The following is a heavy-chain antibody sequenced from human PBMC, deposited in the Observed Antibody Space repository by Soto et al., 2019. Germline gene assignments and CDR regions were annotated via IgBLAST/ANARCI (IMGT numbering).Heavy chain of an antibody. J-gene: IGHJ1*01. D-gene: IGHD6-13*01. Sequence: GASVKVSCKASGYSFADHYLHWVRQAPGQGPEWMGVVNPSGGSTTYAQNFQGRVTMTRDTSTSTVYMELSSLRYEDTAVYYCARTTIAAASPYLHRGQGTLVTVSS. V-gene: IGHV1-46*01. CDR1: GYSFADHY. CDR2: VNPSGGST. CDR3: ARTTIAAASPYLH.